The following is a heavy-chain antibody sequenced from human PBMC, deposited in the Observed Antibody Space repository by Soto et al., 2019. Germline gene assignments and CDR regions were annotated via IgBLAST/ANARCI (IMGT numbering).Heavy chain of an antibody. Sequence: SETLSLTCSLSGGSINSSDHFWGWIRQTPGKGLEWIGSVYYTETTYYNPSLKSPVTISVETSRNTFSLKVSSVTAADTGIYYCARQRVLYTTMFIPSFDPWGRGTLVTVSS. CDR3: ARQRVLYTTMFIPSFDP. D-gene: IGHD1-1*01. J-gene: IGHJ5*02. CDR1: GGSINSSDHF. V-gene: IGHV4-39*01. CDR2: VYYTETT.